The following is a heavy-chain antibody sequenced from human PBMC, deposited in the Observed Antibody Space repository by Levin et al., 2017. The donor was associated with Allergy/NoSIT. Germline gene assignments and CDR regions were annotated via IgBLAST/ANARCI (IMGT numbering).Heavy chain of an antibody. V-gene: IGHV4-59*01. CDR2: IYYSGST. Sequence: SQTLSLTCTVSGGSISSYYWSWIRQPPGKGLEWIGYIYYSGSTNYNPSLKSRVIISVDTSKNQFSLKLSSVTAADTAVYYCARFGCSSTSCYEYYFDYWGQGTLVTVSS. J-gene: IGHJ4*02. CDR1: GGSISSYY. CDR3: ARFGCSSTSCYEYYFDY. D-gene: IGHD2-2*01.